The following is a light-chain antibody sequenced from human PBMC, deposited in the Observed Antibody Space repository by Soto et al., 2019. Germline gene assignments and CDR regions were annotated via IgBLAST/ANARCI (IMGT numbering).Light chain of an antibody. CDR3: QQRSNWLA. V-gene: IGKV3D-20*02. J-gene: IGKJ4*01. CDR2: DAS. CDR1: QSISSSY. Sequence: EIVLTQSPGTLSLSPGERATLSCRASQSISSSYLAWYQQKPGQAPRVLIYDASNRATGIPARFSGSGSGTDFTLTISSLEPEDFAVYYCQQRSNWLAFGGGTKVDIK.